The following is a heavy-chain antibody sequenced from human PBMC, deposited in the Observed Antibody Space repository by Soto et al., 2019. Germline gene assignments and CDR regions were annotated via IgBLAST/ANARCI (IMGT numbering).Heavy chain of an antibody. J-gene: IGHJ4*02. CDR3: ARGAVTMTLDY. D-gene: IGHD4-17*01. Sequence: SETLSLTCAVYGGSFSGYYWSWIRQPPGKGLEWIGEINHSGSTNYNPSLKSRVTISVDTSKNQFSLKLSSVTAADTAVYYCARGAVTMTLDYWGQGTLVTVSS. CDR1: GGSFSGYY. CDR2: INHSGST. V-gene: IGHV4-34*01.